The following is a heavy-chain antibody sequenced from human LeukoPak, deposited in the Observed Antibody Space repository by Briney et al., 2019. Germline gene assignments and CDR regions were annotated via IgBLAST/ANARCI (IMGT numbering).Heavy chain of an antibody. CDR1: GFTFSSYE. CDR3: AREPSSWYGDWFDP. CDR2: ISSSGSTI. J-gene: IGHJ5*02. V-gene: IGHV3-48*03. Sequence: GGSLRLSCAASGFTFSSYEMNWVRQAPGKGLEWVSYISSSGSTIYYADSVKGRFTITRDNAKNSLYLQMNSLRAEDTAVYYCAREPSSWYGDWFDPWGQGTLVTVSS. D-gene: IGHD6-13*01.